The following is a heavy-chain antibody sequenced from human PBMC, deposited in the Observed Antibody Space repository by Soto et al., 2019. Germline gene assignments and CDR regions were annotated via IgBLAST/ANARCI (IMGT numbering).Heavy chain of an antibody. CDR3: AKYYDSSGFDY. CDR2: IYYSGST. Sequence: SETQSLTSPVSGGYISSGGYYWSWIRQHPGKGLEWIGYIYYSGSTYYNPSLKSRVTISVDTSKDQFSLKLSSVTAADTAVYYCAKYYDSSGFDYWGQGTLVTVSS. D-gene: IGHD3-22*01. CDR1: GGYISSGGYY. V-gene: IGHV4-31*03. J-gene: IGHJ4*02.